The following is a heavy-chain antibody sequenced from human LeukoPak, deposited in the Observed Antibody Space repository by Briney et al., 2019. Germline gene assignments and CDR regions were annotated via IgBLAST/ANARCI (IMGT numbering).Heavy chain of an antibody. CDR2: LSGSGDRT. V-gene: IGHV3-23*01. J-gene: IGHJ4*01. D-gene: IGHD2-15*01. CDR1: GFTFNTYD. CDR3: ARDQLYCSGGYCYKDY. Sequence: GGSLRLSCAASGFTFNTYDMSWVRQSPVKGLEWVSGLSGSGDRTYYTDSVKGRFTISRDNAKNMLYLQLNSLRVEDTAVYYCARDQLYCSGGYCYKDYWGQEPWSPSPQ.